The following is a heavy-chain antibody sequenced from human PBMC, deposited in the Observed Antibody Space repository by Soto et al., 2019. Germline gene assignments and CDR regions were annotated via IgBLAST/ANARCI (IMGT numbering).Heavy chain of an antibody. CDR2: ISYDGSTK. V-gene: IGHV3-30-3*01. J-gene: IGHJ5*02. CDR3: ARDEPWFEL. Sequence: QVQLVESGGGVDQPGRSLRLSCVASGFTFSDYAMHWVRQAPGRGLEWVAVISYDGSTKYYIDSVKGRFTVSRDNSDNTLYLQINSLRVEDTAVYYCARDEPWFELLGQGTLVSVSS. CDR1: GFTFSDYA.